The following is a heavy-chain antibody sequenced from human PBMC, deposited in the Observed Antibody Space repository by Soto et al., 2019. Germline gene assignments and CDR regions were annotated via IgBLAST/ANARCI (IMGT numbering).Heavy chain of an antibody. J-gene: IGHJ4*02. Sequence: EVQLVESGGGLVKPGGSLRLYCAASGFTFSNAWMTWVRQAPGKGLEWVGRIKSKTDGGTTDYAAPVKGRFTISRDDSRNTLSLQMNSLKSEDTAVYYCATSGLRFLEWMPRWGQGTLVIVSS. CDR2: IKSKTDGGTT. CDR1: GFTFSNAW. D-gene: IGHD3-3*01. CDR3: ATSGLRFLEWMPR. V-gene: IGHV3-15*01.